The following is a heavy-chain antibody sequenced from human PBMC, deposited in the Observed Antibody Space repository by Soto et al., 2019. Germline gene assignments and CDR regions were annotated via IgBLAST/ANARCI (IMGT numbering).Heavy chain of an antibody. J-gene: IGHJ4*02. CDR3: ATDIHATWLLNS. D-gene: IGHD2-2*02. CDR1: GFTFSTYA. CDR2: ISPSGGNT. V-gene: IGHV3-23*01. Sequence: PGGSLRLSCAASGFTFSTYATSWVRQAPGKGLEWVSGISPSGGNTYHADAVKGRFTISRDNSKNTLYLQMNSLRAEDTSLYLCATDIHATWLLNSWGQGTLVTVSS.